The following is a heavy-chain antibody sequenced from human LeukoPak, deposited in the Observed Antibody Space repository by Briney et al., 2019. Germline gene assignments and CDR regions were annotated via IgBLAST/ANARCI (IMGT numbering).Heavy chain of an antibody. V-gene: IGHV3-66*01. CDR1: GFTVSRNY. D-gene: IGHD5-18*01. CDR3: ARARYSYGPFNYFDY. J-gene: IGHJ4*02. Sequence: PGGSLRLFCAASGFTVSRNYMSWARLAPGKGLEWVSIISSGGATHYADSVEGRFTISRDNSKNTLYLQMNSLRAEDTAVYYCARARYSYGPFNYFDYWGQGTLVTVSS. CDR2: ISSGGAT.